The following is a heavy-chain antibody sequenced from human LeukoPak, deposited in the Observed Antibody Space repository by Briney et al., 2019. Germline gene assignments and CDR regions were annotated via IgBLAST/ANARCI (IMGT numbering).Heavy chain of an antibody. CDR3: ARDVPGDSITYYFDY. V-gene: IGHV1-69*13. CDR1: GGTFSSYA. J-gene: IGHJ4*02. CDR2: IIPIFGTA. D-gene: IGHD3-10*02. Sequence: GASVKVSCKASGGTFSSYAISWVRQAPGQGLEWMGGIIPIFGTANYAQKFQGRVTITADESTSTAYMELSSLRSEDTAVYYCARDVPGDSITYYFDYWGQGTLVTVSS.